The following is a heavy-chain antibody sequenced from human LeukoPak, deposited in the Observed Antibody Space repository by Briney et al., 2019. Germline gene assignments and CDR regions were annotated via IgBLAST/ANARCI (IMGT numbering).Heavy chain of an antibody. D-gene: IGHD3-9*01. CDR3: ARDYYDILTGYQNFDY. CDR1: GGSISSGDYY. CDR2: IYYSGST. V-gene: IGHV4-30-4*01. J-gene: IGHJ4*02. Sequence: SQTLSLTCTVSGGSISSGDYYWSWIRQPPGKGLEWIGYIYYSGSTYYNPSLKSRVTISVDTSKNQFSLKLSSVTAADTAVYYCARDYYDILTGYQNFDYWGQGTLVTVSS.